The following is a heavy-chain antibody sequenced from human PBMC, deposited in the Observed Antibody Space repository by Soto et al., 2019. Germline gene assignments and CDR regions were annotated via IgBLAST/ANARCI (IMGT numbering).Heavy chain of an antibody. CDR2: IRSKGNNYET. Sequence: EVQLVEAGGGLVQPGGSLKLSCTASGFTFSDTAIHWVRQASGTGLDWVGRIRSKGNNYETEYSESVKGRFVISRDDSRNTAYLQMDSLKTEDTALYYCARQGYYVFWSVDDALDVWGQGTMVAVSS. J-gene: IGHJ3*01. CDR1: GFTFSDTA. D-gene: IGHD3-3*01. V-gene: IGHV3-73*02. CDR3: ARQGYYVFWSVDDALDV.